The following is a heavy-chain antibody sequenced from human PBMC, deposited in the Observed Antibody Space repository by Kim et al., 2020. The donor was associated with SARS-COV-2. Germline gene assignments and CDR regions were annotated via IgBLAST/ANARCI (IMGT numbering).Heavy chain of an antibody. CDR2: NYGGGSNE. CDR3: AALDP. Sequence: GGSLRLSCVASGFNFRNYRMSWVRQAPGKGLEWVSNNYGGGSNEHYADSVKGRFTMSRDTARNSLSLQMNSLRHEDTAMYYCAALDP. V-gene: IGHV3-48*02. CDR1: GFNFRNYR. J-gene: IGHJ5*02.